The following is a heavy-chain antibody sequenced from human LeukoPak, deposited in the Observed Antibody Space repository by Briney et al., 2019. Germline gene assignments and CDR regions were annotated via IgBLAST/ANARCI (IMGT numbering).Heavy chain of an antibody. J-gene: IGHJ6*02. Sequence: GGSLRLSCAASGFTFSSYDMHWVRQATGKGLEWDSAIGTAGDTYYPGSVKGRFTISRENAKNSLYLQMNSLRAGDTAVYYCARWGAPYGDYALDYYGMDVWGQGTTVTVSS. CDR3: ARWGAPYGDYALDYYGMDV. V-gene: IGHV3-13*01. D-gene: IGHD4-17*01. CDR1: GFTFSSYD. CDR2: IGTAGDT.